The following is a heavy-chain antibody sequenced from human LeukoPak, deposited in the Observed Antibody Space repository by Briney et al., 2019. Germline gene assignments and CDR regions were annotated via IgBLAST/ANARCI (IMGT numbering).Heavy chain of an antibody. CDR1: GFTVSSNY. CDR3: ARDFGMYYYDSSGYLDY. Sequence: PGGSLRLSCAASGFTVSSNYMSWVRQAPGKGLEWVSYISSSGSTIYYADSVKGRFTISRDNAKNSLYLQMNSLRAEDTAVYYCARDFGMYYYDSSGYLDYWGQGTLVTVSS. J-gene: IGHJ4*02. D-gene: IGHD3-22*01. V-gene: IGHV3-11*01. CDR2: ISSSGSTI.